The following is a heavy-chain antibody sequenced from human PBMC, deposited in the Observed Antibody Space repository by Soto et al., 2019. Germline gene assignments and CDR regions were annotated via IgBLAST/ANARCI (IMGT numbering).Heavy chain of an antibody. D-gene: IGHD3-10*02. CDR2: IWYDGSSE. CDR1: GFSFPSYA. CDR3: ARGIVRGVIYYGMDV. J-gene: IGHJ6*02. V-gene: IGHV3-33*01. Sequence: GGSLNRSCEALGFSFPSYARDWVRQAPGRGLEGVALIWYDGSSEDYADSVKGRFVISRDNSKNTLYLQMNSLRAEDSAVYYCARGIVRGVIYYGMDVWGLGT.